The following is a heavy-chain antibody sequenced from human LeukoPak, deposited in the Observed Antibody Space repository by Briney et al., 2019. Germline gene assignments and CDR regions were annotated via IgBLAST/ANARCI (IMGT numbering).Heavy chain of an antibody. J-gene: IGHJ5*02. CDR2: IYHSGST. CDR3: ARGVASYCGGDCYENWFDP. Sequence: PSETLSLTCTVSGYSISSGYYWGWIRQPPGKGLEWIGSIYHSGSTYYNPSLKSRVTISVDTSKNQFSLKLGSVTAADTAVYYCARGVASYCGGDCYENWFDPWGQGTLVTVSS. D-gene: IGHD2-21*02. CDR1: GYSISSGYY. V-gene: IGHV4-38-2*02.